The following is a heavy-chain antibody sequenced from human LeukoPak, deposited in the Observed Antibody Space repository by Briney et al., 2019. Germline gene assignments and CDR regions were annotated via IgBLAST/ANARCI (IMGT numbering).Heavy chain of an antibody. Sequence: GGSLRLSCAASGFTFSSYAMSWVRQAPGKGLEWVSAISGSGGSTYYADSVKGRFTISRDNAKNSLYLQMNSLRAEDTAVYYCARDRLYFDYWGQGTLVTVSS. D-gene: IGHD6-25*01. CDR3: ARDRLYFDY. J-gene: IGHJ4*02. V-gene: IGHV3-23*01. CDR1: GFTFSSYA. CDR2: ISGSGGST.